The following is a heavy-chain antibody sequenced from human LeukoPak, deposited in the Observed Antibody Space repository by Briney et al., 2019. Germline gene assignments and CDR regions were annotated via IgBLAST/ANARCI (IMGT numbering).Heavy chain of an antibody. V-gene: IGHV4-4*07. D-gene: IGHD3-22*01. CDR2: IHTSGNT. J-gene: IGHJ3*02. CDR1: GGSISTYY. Sequence: SETLSLTCTVSGGSISTYYWSWIRQPAGKGLEWIGRIHTSGNTNQNPSLKSRVTMSVDTSKNQLSLNLSSLTAADTAVYYCARDEIVGRAFDIWGQGTMVIVSS. CDR3: ARDEIVGRAFDI.